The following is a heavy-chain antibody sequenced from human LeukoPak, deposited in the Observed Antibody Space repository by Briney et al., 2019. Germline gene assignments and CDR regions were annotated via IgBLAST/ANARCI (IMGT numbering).Heavy chain of an antibody. CDR1: GLTFSTSG. CDR3: ATETQGGHYDY. CDR2: IGPTGCDR. V-gene: IGHV3-21*06. Sequence: GGSLRLSCTASGLTFSTSGFNWVRQAPGKGLEWVASIGPTGCDRYHADSIKGRFTISRDNANNFLYLQMNSLRAEDTAVYYCATETQGGHYDYWGQGTLLTVSS. J-gene: IGHJ4*02. D-gene: IGHD2-15*01.